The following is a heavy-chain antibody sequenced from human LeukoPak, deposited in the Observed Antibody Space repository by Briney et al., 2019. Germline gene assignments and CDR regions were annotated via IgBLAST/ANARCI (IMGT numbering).Heavy chain of an antibody. V-gene: IGHV3-64*01. CDR3: ATTQTSDTAMVTEWAFYYYYYMDV. J-gene: IGHJ6*03. D-gene: IGHD5-18*01. CDR2: ISSNGGSI. CDR1: GFTFSDYA. Sequence: GGSLRLSCAASGFTFSDYAMHWVRQAPGKELEYVSAISSNGGSIHYANSVKGRFTISRDNSKNTLYLQMNSLRAEDTAVYYCATTQTSDTAMVTEWAFYYYYYMDVWGKGTTVTVSS.